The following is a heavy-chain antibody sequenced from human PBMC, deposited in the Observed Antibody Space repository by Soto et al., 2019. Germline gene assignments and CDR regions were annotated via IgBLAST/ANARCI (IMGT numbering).Heavy chain of an antibody. D-gene: IGHD2-21*01. V-gene: IGHV3-7*04. J-gene: IGHJ3*01. CDR1: GFTLSAFW. CDR3: ARGLTPPGEFFYDAFDV. Sequence: EVQLVESGGGLVQPGESLRLSCAASGFTLSAFWITWLRQAPGKGLEWVANIKRDGTVTHYGDSGEGRCTLSRDNAQNSLFLQLNSLTPEDTAMYYCARGLTPPGEFFYDAFDVWGQGTVVTVSS. CDR2: IKRDGTVT.